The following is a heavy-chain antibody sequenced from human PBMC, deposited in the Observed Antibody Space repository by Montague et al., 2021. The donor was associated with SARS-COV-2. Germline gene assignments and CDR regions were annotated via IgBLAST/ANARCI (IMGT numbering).Heavy chain of an antibody. CDR1: GFTFSNAW. Sequence: SLRLSCAASGFTFSNAWMSWVRQAPGKGLEWVGRIKSKTDGGTTDYAAPVKGRFTISRDDSKNTLYLQMNSLKTEDTAVYYCTTANWCSPSWFDPWGQGTLVTVPS. CDR2: IKSKTDGGTT. CDR3: TTANWCSPSWFDP. J-gene: IGHJ5*02. V-gene: IGHV3-15*01. D-gene: IGHD4/OR15-4a*01.